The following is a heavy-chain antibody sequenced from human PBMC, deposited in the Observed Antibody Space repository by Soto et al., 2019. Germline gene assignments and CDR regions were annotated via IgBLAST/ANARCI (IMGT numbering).Heavy chain of an antibody. J-gene: IGHJ6*02. CDR2: INPNSGGT. D-gene: IGHD3-22*01. V-gene: IGHV1-2*04. CDR1: GYTFTDYY. Sequence: QVQLVPSGAEVKKPGASVKVSCKASGYTFTDYYMHWVRQAPGQGLEWMGWINPNSGGTNYAQKFQGWVTMTRDTSISTAYMELSRLRSDDTAVYYCARSTTSSGYYYYYYGMDVWGQGTTVTVSS. CDR3: ARSTTSSGYYYYYYGMDV.